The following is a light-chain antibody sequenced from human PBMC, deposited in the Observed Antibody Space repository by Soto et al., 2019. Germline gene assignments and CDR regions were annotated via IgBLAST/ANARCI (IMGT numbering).Light chain of an antibody. V-gene: IGLV1-44*01. Sequence: QSVLTQPPSASGTPGQRVTIFCSGSTSNIGSNTVNWYQQLPGTAPKLLIYSNNQRPSGVPDRFSGSKSGTSASLAISGLQSEDEADYYCAAWDDSLSGYVFGTGTKLTVL. CDR3: AAWDDSLSGYV. CDR2: SNN. J-gene: IGLJ1*01. CDR1: TSNIGSNT.